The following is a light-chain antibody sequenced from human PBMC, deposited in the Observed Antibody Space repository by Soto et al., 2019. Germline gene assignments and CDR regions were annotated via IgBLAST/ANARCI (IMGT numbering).Light chain of an antibody. V-gene: IGKV1-33*01. CDR2: DAS. CDR1: QDIKNY. CDR3: QHYDHLPPLS. J-gene: IGKJ4*01. Sequence: DIPMTQSPSSLSASVGDRVTITCQASQDIKNYLNWYQQKPGKAPNLLIYDASNLKTGVPSRFSGSGSGTHFTFTICSLQPEDIATYYCQHYDHLPPLSFGGGTKVEIK.